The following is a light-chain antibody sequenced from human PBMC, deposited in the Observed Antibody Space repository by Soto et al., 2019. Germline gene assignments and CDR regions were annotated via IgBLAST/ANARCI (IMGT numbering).Light chain of an antibody. J-gene: IGKJ5*01. V-gene: IGKV3-20*01. CDR1: QSVSSSY. CDR2: GAS. Sequence: EIVLTQSPGTLSLSPGERATLSCRASQSVSSSYLAWYQQKPGQAPRPLIYGASGRDTGIPDRFGGSGSGTDFTLTITRLEPEDVAVYYCQQYGSSPGITFGQGTRLEIK. CDR3: QQYGSSPGIT.